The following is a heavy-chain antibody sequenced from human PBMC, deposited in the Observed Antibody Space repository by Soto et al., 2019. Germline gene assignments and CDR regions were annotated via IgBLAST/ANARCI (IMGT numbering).Heavy chain of an antibody. V-gene: IGHV1-69*13. CDR1: GGTLSSYT. D-gene: IGHD2-15*01. CDR3: ARGALNTLDYYYGMDV. CDR2: IIPIFGTT. Sequence: SVEVSCKASGGTLSSYTMSWVRQAPGQGLEWMGGIIPIFGTTTYAHKFQGRVTITADESTSTVYMELSSLRGEDTAVYYCARGALNTLDYYYGMDVWGQGTTVTVSS. J-gene: IGHJ6*02.